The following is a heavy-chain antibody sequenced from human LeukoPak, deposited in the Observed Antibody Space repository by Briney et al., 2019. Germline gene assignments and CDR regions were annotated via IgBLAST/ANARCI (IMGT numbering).Heavy chain of an antibody. D-gene: IGHD3-3*01. Sequence: SETLSLTCTVSGGSISSYYWSWIRQPPGKGLEWIGYIYTSGSTNYNPSLKSRDTISVDTSKNQFSLKLSSVTAADTAVYYCARLDRFTIFGVVRDFDLWGRGTLVTVSS. CDR3: ARLDRFTIFGVVRDFDL. CDR1: GGSISSYY. CDR2: IYTSGST. V-gene: IGHV4-4*09. J-gene: IGHJ2*01.